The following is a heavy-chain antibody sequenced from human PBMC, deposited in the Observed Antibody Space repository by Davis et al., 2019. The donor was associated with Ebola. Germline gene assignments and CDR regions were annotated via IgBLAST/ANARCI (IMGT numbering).Heavy chain of an antibody. Sequence: PGGSLRLSCAASGFTFSNYAMSWVRQAPGKGLEWVSAISGSGDTTYYADSVKGRLTISRDSSKNTLYLQMNSLRAEDTAVYYCANSMDVVVVAAIEWYFDLWGRGTLVTVSS. J-gene: IGHJ2*01. V-gene: IGHV3-23*01. CDR1: GFTFSNYA. CDR2: ISGSGDTT. D-gene: IGHD2-15*01. CDR3: ANSMDVVVVAAIEWYFDL.